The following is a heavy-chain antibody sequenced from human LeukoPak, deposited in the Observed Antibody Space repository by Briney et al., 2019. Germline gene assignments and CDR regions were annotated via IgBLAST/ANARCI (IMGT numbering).Heavy chain of an antibody. CDR2: THYRSKWSI. J-gene: IGHJ3*02. V-gene: IGHV6-1*01. CDR1: GDRVSSNSAA. D-gene: IGHD6-19*01. Sequence: SQTLSLTFAISGDRVSSNSAAWNWIRQSPSRGLEWLGRTHYRSKWSIDYAGSVRSRITINPDTSKTQFSLQLNSVTPEDTAVYSCAGGFQSSGYGFDIWGQGTMVTVSS. CDR3: AGGFQSSGYGFDI.